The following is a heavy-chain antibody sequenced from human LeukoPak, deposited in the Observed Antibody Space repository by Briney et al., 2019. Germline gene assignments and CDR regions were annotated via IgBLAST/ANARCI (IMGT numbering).Heavy chain of an antibody. J-gene: IGHJ4*02. Sequence: SETLSLTCTVSGGSISTNDYFWSWIRQSPEKGLEWIGYIHYSGITKSNPSLESRLTLSVDTSKNQLSLRLTSVTAADTTVYYCARAPLTTATSDYFDLWGLGTLVTVSS. V-gene: IGHV4-30-4*01. D-gene: IGHD4-17*01. CDR2: IHYSGIT. CDR3: ARAPLTTATSDYFDL. CDR1: GGSISTNDYF.